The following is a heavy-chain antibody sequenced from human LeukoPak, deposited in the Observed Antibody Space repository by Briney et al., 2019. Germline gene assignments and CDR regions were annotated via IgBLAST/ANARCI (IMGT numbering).Heavy chain of an antibody. CDR3: ARSSWGEYYYDSSGYYYYYGMDV. D-gene: IGHD3-22*01. Sequence: SVKVSCKASGGTFSSYAISWVRQAPGQGLEWMGGIIPIFGTANYAQKFQGRVTITADESTSTAHMELSSLRSEDTAVYYCARSSWGEYYYDSSGYYYYYGMDVWGQGTTVTVSS. V-gene: IGHV1-69*13. CDR1: GGTFSSYA. CDR2: IIPIFGTA. J-gene: IGHJ6*02.